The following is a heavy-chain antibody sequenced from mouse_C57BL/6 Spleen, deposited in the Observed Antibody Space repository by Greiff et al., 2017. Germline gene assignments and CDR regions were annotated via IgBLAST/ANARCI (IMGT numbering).Heavy chain of an antibody. CDR2: IYPGSGST. J-gene: IGHJ1*03. CDR1: GYTFTSYW. V-gene: IGHV1-55*01. Sequence: VQLKQPGAELVKPGASVKMSCKASGYTFTSYWITWVKQRPGQGLEWIGDIYPGSGSTNYNEKFKSKATLTVDTSSSTAYMQLSSLTSEDSAVYYCARSGFTTVGYFDVWGTGTTVTVSS. CDR3: ARSGFTTVGYFDV. D-gene: IGHD1-1*01.